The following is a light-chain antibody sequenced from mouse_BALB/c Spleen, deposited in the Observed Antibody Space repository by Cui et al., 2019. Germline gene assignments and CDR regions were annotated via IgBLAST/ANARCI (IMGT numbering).Light chain of an antibody. Sequence: DIQMTQSPASQSASLGESVTITCLASQTIGTWLAWYQQKPGKSPQLLIYAATSLADGVPSRFSGSGSGTKFSFKISSLQAEDFVSYDCQQLYSTPYTFGGGTKLEIK. CDR2: AAT. V-gene: IGKV12-98*01. J-gene: IGKJ2*01. CDR1: QTIGTW. CDR3: QQLYSTPYT.